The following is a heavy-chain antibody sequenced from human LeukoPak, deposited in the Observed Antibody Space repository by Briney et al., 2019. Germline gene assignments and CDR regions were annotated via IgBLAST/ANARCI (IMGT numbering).Heavy chain of an antibody. CDR1: GFTFSSYA. CDR3: AKDPSMVRGVTNDY. J-gene: IGHJ4*02. CDR2: ISGSGGST. V-gene: IGHV3-23*01. D-gene: IGHD3-10*01. Sequence: GGSLRLSCAASGFTFSSYAMSWVRQAPGKGLEWVSAISGSGGSTYYADSVKGRFTISRDNSKNTLYLQMNSLRAEDTAVYYRAKDPSMVRGVTNDYWGQGILVTVSS.